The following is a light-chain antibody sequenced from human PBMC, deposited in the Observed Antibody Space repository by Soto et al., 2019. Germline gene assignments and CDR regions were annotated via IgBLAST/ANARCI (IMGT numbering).Light chain of an antibody. CDR3: QQYGSSPRT. J-gene: IGKJ1*01. CDR1: QSVSSSY. Sequence: EIVWTQSPGNLSLSPGERATLSCRASQSVSSSYLAWYQQKPGQAPRLLIYGASSRATGIPDRFSGSGSGTDFTLTISRLEPEDFAVYYCQQYGSSPRTFGQGTKVDIK. V-gene: IGKV3-20*01. CDR2: GAS.